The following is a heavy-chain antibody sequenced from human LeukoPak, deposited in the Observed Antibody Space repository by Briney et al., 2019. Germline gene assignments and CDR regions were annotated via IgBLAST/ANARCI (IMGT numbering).Heavy chain of an antibody. CDR1: GYTFTGYY. CDR2: INPNSGGT. J-gene: IGHJ4*02. CDR3: AREKYSSSCFDY. V-gene: IGHV1-2*02. Sequence: ASVKVSCKASGYTFTGYYMHWVRQAPGQGLEWMGWINPNSGGTKYAQKFQGRVTMTRDTSTSTVYMELSSLRSEDTAVYYCAREKYSSSCFDYWGQGTLVTVSS. D-gene: IGHD6-13*01.